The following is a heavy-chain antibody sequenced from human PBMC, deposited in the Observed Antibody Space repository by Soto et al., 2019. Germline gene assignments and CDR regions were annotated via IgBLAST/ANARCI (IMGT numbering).Heavy chain of an antibody. CDR3: GRDGVGATPLGWFDP. CDR2: INPRSGDT. Sequence: SVKVSGKASGYTFIGYYIHWVREAPVQGLEWMGRINPRSGDTTYAQKFQGRLTMTRDTSISTAYMELSSLRSDDTAVYYCGRDGVGATPLGWFDPWGQGSLVTVSS. CDR1: GYTFIGYY. V-gene: IGHV1-2*06. J-gene: IGHJ5*02. D-gene: IGHD1-26*01.